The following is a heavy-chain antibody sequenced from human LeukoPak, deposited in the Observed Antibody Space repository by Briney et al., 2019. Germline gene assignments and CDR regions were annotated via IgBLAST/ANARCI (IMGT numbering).Heavy chain of an antibody. CDR3: AREGDAFDI. V-gene: IGHV3-7*01. Sequence: GGSLRLSCAASGFSISNHYVSWVRQAPGKGLEWVANIKQDGSLRYYVESVKGRFAVSRDNAKNSVYLQMSSLRAEDTAVYYCAREGDAFDIWGHGTMVTVSS. CDR1: GFSISNHY. J-gene: IGHJ3*02. CDR2: IKQDGSLR.